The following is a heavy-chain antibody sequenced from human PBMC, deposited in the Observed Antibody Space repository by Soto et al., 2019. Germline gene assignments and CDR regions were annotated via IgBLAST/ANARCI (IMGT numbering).Heavy chain of an antibody. CDR2: IIPILGTA. V-gene: IGHV1-69*12. Sequence: QVQLVQSGAEVKKPGSSVKVSCKASGGTFSSYAISWVRQAPGQGLEWMGGIIPILGTANYAQKFQGRVTITADESTSTAYMELSSLRSEDTAVYYCARVPSSYDSSCYYSFGWYFDLWGRGTLVTVSS. CDR3: ARVPSSYDSSCYYSFGWYFDL. J-gene: IGHJ2*01. CDR1: GGTFSSYA. D-gene: IGHD3-22*01.